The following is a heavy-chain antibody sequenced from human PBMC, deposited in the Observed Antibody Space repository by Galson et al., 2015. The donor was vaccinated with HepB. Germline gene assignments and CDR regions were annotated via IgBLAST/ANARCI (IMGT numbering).Heavy chain of an antibody. CDR1: GFTFSSSG. J-gene: IGHJ4*02. D-gene: IGHD2-21*02. CDR3: ARGRVVVVTATLDY. CDR2: IWYDGSNK. Sequence: SLRLSCAASGFTFSSSGMHWVRQAPGKGLEWVAVIWYDGSNKYYADSVKGRFTISRDNSKNTLYLQMNSLRAEDTAVYYCARGRVVVVTATLDYWGQGTLVTVSS. V-gene: IGHV3-33*08.